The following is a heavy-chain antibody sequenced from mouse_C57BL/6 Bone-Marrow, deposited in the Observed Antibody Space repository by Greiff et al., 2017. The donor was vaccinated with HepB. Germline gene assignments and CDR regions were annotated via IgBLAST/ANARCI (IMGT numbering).Heavy chain of an antibody. CDR3: ARDDGYLSYYDMDY. J-gene: IGHJ4*01. CDR1: GFTFSDYG. V-gene: IGHV5-15*01. D-gene: IGHD2-3*01. CDR2: ISNLAYSI. Sequence: EVQLVESGGGLVQPGGSLKLSCAASGFTFSDYGMAWVRQAPRKGPEWVAFISNLAYSIYYADTVTGRFTISRENAKNTLYLEMSGLTSEDTAMYYGARDDGYLSYYDMDYWGQGTSVTVSS.